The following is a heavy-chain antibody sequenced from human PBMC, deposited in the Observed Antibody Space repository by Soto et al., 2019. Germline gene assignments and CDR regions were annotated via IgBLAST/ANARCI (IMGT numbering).Heavy chain of an antibody. CDR2: IYPGDSDT. J-gene: IGHJ6*02. D-gene: IGHD6-19*01. CDR1: GYSFTGYW. V-gene: IGHV5-51*01. CDR3: AGHEIRGSGWYSYYYYYGMDV. Sequence: GESLKISCNGSGYSFTGYWIWWVRQMPWKGLEWMGIIYPGDSDTRYSPSFQGQVTISADKSISTAYLQWSSLKASDTAMYYCAGHEIRGSGWYSYYYYYGMDVWGQGTTVTVSS.